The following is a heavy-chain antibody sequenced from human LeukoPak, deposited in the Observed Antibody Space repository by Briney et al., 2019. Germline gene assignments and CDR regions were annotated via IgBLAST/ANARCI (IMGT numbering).Heavy chain of an antibody. CDR2: ICGSSGST. CDR3: ANSHYYDSSGYYQRLGY. J-gene: IGHJ4*02. Sequence: GGSLRLSCAASGFTFSSYAMSWVRQAPGKGLEWVSGICGSSGSTYYADSVKGRFTISRENSKNTLYLQINRLRDEDTDVYYCANSHYYDSSGYYQRLGYWGQGTLVTVSS. D-gene: IGHD3-22*01. V-gene: IGHV3-23*01. CDR1: GFTFSSYA.